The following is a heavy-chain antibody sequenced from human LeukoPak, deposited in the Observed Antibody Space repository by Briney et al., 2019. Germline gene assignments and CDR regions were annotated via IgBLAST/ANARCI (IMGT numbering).Heavy chain of an antibody. V-gene: IGHV5-51*01. CDR1: GYSFTSYW. Sequence: GESMKISCKGSGYSFTSYWIGWVRQMPGKGLEWMGIIYPGDSDTRYSPSFQGQVTISADKSISTAYLQWSSLKASDTAMYYCARVDCTNGVCYTGDAFDIWGQGTMVTVSS. CDR2: IYPGDSDT. CDR3: ARVDCTNGVCYTGDAFDI. J-gene: IGHJ3*02. D-gene: IGHD2-8*01.